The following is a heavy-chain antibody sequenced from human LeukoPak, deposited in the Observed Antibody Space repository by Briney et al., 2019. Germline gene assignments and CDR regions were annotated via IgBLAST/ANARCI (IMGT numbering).Heavy chain of an antibody. CDR2: IIPIFGTA. D-gene: IGHD5-18*01. CDR1: GGTFSSYA. Sequence: ASVKVSCKASGGTFSSYAISWVRQAPGQGLEWMGGIIPIFGTANYAQKFQGRVTIIADESTSTAYMELSSLRSEDTAVYYCARDVDTAMGSFDYWGQGTLVSVSS. CDR3: ARDVDTAMGSFDY. V-gene: IGHV1-69*01. J-gene: IGHJ4*02.